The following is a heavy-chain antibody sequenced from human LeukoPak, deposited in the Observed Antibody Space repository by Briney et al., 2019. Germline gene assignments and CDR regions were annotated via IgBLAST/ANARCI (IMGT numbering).Heavy chain of an antibody. Sequence: GGSLRLSCAASGFTVSSNYMNWVRQAPGKGLEWVSVIYRGGNTYYADSVKGRFTISRDNSKNTLYLQMNSLRAEDTAVYYCARGEMATITSVLVYWGQGTLVTVSS. D-gene: IGHD5-24*01. V-gene: IGHV3-66*01. CDR3: ARGEMATITSVLVY. CDR2: IYRGGNT. CDR1: GFTVSSNY. J-gene: IGHJ4*02.